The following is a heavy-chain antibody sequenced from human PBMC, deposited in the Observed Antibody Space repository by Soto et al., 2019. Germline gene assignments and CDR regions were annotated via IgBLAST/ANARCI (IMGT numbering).Heavy chain of an antibody. CDR3: ARAFSGSYPNFDY. Sequence: PGGFLRLSCLASGFIFRSYAMHWVRQAPGKGLEWVAVITYDGANGYYADSVRGRFAISRDNSKSTLFLQMNSLRPEDTAVYYCARAFSGSYPNFDYWGQGTLVNVSS. J-gene: IGHJ4*02. CDR1: GFIFRSYA. CDR2: ITYDGANG. D-gene: IGHD1-26*01. V-gene: IGHV3-30*09.